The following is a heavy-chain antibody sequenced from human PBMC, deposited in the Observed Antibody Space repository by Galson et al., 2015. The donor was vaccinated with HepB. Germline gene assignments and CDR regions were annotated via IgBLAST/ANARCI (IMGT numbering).Heavy chain of an antibody. CDR2: ISAYNGNT. J-gene: IGHJ4*02. CDR3: AREWSRSRGVIVYYFDY. V-gene: IGHV1-18*01. Sequence: SVKVSCKASGYTFTSYGISWVRQAPGQGLEWMGWISAYNGNTNYAQKLQGRVTMTTDTSTSTAYMELRSLRSDDTAVYYCAREWSRSRGVIVYYFDYWGQGTLVTVSS. CDR1: GYTFTSYG. D-gene: IGHD2-21*01.